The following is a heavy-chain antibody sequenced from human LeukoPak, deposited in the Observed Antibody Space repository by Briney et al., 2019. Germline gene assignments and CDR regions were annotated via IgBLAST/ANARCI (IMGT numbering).Heavy chain of an antibody. Sequence: GGSLRLSCAASGFTFSNYAMTWARQAPGKGLECVSVISGSAGSTYYADSVKGRFTISRDNSKNTVSLQMNSLRTEDTAVYYCAKSRDISGYYYSYYFDYWGQGTLVTVSS. CDR3: AKSRDISGYYYSYYFDY. CDR1: GFTFSNYA. D-gene: IGHD3-22*01. CDR2: ISGSAGST. J-gene: IGHJ4*02. V-gene: IGHV3-23*01.